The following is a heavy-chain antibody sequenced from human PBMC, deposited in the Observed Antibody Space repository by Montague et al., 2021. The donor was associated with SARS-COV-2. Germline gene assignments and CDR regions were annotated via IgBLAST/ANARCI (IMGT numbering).Heavy chain of an antibody. CDR2: IYYSGST. V-gene: IGHV4-31*03. CDR1: GGSISSGGYY. D-gene: IGHD3-22*01. J-gene: IGHJ3*02. Sequence: TLSLTCTVSGGSISSGGYYWSWIRQHPGKGLEWIGYIYYSGSTYYIPSLKSRVTISVDTSKNQFSLKLSSVTAADTAVYYCARARITMIVVVNAFDIWGQGTMVNVSS. CDR3: ARARITMIVVVNAFDI.